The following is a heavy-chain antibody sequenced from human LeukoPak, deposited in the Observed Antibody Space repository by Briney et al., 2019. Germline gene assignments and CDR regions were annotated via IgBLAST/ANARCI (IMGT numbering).Heavy chain of an antibody. J-gene: IGHJ5*02. V-gene: IGHV3-7*01. D-gene: IGHD3-10*01. CDR3: ARGGSWFAP. CDR1: GFTFSDYY. CDR2: IKPDGSEK. Sequence: PGGSLRLSCAASGFTFSDYYMSWIRQAPGKGLEWVANIKPDGSEKSYVDSVKGRFTISRDNAKNSLYLQMNSLRAEDTALYYCARGGSWFAPWGQGTLVTVSS.